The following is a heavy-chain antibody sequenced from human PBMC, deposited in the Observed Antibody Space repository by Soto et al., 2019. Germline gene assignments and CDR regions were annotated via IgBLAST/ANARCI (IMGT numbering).Heavy chain of an antibody. CDR2: IYNSGST. V-gene: IGHV4-59*01. Sequence: SETLSLTCTVSGGSISSYYWSWIRQPPGKGLEWIGFIYNSGSTNYNPSLKSRVTISMDTSRNQFSLILSSVTAADTAVYYCARARQYYDCELDPWGQGTLVTVSS. CDR1: GGSISSYY. CDR3: ARARQYYDCELDP. J-gene: IGHJ5*02. D-gene: IGHD3-22*01.